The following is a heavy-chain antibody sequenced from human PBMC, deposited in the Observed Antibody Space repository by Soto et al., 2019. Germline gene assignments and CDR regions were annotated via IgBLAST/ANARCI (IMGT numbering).Heavy chain of an antibody. CDR3: ARQPDTAMVFDY. D-gene: IGHD5-18*01. V-gene: IGHV1-3*01. Sequence: ASVKVSCKASGYTFTSYAMHWVRQAPGQRLEWMGWINAGNGNTKYSQKFQGRVTITRDTSASTAYMELSSLRSEDTAVYYCARQPDTAMVFDYWGQGTPVTVSS. J-gene: IGHJ4*02. CDR1: GYTFTSYA. CDR2: INAGNGNT.